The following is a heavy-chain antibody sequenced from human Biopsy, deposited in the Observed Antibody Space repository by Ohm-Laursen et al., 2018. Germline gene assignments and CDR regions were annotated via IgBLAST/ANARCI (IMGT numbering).Heavy chain of an antibody. J-gene: IGHJ4*02. Sequence: SDTLSLTCIVSGDSLTSGPENWSWIRQSPGQGLEYIGFIYSGGSTNYSPSLKNRVTMSVDMSKNQFYLKLYSVTAADTAVYYCARGRRTSGWPYFDNWGQGALVIVSP. D-gene: IGHD6-19*01. CDR3: ARGRRTSGWPYFDN. CDR2: IYSGGST. V-gene: IGHV4-61*01. CDR1: GDSLTSGPEN.